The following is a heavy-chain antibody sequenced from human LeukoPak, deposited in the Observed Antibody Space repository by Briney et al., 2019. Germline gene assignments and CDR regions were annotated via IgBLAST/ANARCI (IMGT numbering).Heavy chain of an antibody. CDR2: IIPILGIA. CDR3: ARDAYLNDFWSGYRPNYYYGMDV. D-gene: IGHD3-3*01. V-gene: IGHV1-69*04. CDR1: GGTFSSYA. Sequence: SVKVSCKASGGTFSSYAISWVRQAPGQGLEWMGRIIPILGIANYAQKLQGRVTMTTDTSTSTAYMELRSLRSDDTAVYYCARDAYLNDFWSGYRPNYYYGMDVWGQGTTVTVSS. J-gene: IGHJ6*02.